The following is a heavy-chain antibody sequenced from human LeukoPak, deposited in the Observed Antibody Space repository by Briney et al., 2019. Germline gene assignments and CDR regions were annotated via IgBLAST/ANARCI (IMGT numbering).Heavy chain of an antibody. D-gene: IGHD6-25*01. CDR1: GGTFGGYT. J-gene: IGHJ6*03. CDR3: ARELSAAAPYYMDV. Sequence: ASVKVSCKASGGTFGGYTISWVRQAPGQGLEWMGGIIPMLRSSTYSQSFQGRLTITTDESTTTVHMELRSLRSGDTAVYYCARELSAAAPYYMDVWGKGTTVAVSS. V-gene: IGHV1-69*16. CDR2: IIPMLRSS.